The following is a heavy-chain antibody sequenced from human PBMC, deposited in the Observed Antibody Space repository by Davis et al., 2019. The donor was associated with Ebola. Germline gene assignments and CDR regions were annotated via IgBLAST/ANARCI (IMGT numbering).Heavy chain of an antibody. Sequence: GESLKISCAASGFTFSTYSMSWVRQAPGKGLEWVSSISSDSDYIYYADSAKGRFTISRDNAKNSLYLQMNSLRAEDTAVYYCARDAVTMVRGVINWGQGTLVTVSS. CDR1: GFTFSTYS. D-gene: IGHD3-10*01. CDR2: ISSDSDYI. V-gene: IGHV3-21*01. CDR3: ARDAVTMVRGVIN. J-gene: IGHJ4*02.